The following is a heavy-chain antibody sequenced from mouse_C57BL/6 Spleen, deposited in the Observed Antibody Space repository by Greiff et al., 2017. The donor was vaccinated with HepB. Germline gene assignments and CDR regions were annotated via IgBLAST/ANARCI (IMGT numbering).Heavy chain of an antibody. Sequence: VQLQQSGAELVRPGASVKLSCTASGFNIKDDYMHWVKQRPEQGLEWIGWIDPENGDTEYASKFQGKATITADTSSNTAYLQLSSLTSEDTAVYYCTTGDLLNVWGTGTTVTVSS. CDR1: GFNIKDDY. V-gene: IGHV14-4*01. CDR3: TTGDLLNV. CDR2: IDPENGDT. J-gene: IGHJ1*03. D-gene: IGHD1-1*01.